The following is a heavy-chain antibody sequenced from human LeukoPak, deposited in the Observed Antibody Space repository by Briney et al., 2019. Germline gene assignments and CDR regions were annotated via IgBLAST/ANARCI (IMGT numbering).Heavy chain of an antibody. J-gene: IGHJ4*02. V-gene: IGHV1-2*04. CDR1: GGTFSSYA. Sequence: ASVKVSCKASGGTFSSYAISWVRQAPGQGLEWMGWINPNSGGTNYAQKFQGWVTMTRDTSISTAYMELSRLRAEDTAVYYCAREGLRWLQFSFDYWGQGTRVTVSS. CDR2: INPNSGGT. CDR3: AREGLRWLQFSFDY. D-gene: IGHD5-24*01.